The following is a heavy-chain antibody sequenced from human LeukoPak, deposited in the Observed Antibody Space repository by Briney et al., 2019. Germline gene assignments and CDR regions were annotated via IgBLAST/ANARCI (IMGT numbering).Heavy chain of an antibody. D-gene: IGHD7-27*01. V-gene: IGHV4-30-4*01. CDR2: IYYSGST. CDR1: GGSIGSGDYY. CDR3: ARVRQLGRYYYYGMDV. J-gene: IGHJ6*02. Sequence: PSETLSLTCTVSGGSIGSGDYYWSWIRQPPGKGLEWIGYIYYSGSTYYNPSLKSRVTISVDTSKNQFSLKLSSVTAADTAVYYCARVRQLGRYYYYGMDVWGQGTTVTVSS.